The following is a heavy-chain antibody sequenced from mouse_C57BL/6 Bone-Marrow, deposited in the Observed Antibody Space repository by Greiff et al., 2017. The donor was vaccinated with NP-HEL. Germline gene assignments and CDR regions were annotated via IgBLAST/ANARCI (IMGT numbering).Heavy chain of an antibody. J-gene: IGHJ2*01. CDR3: ARGGLDY. CDR1: GYSFTGYY. CDR2: INPSTGGT. Sequence: EVQLQQSGPELVKPGASVKLSCTASGYSFTGYYMNWVQQSPEKSLEWIGEINPSTGGTTYNQTFKAKATVTVDKSSSTAYMQLKSLTSEDSAVYCCARGGLDYWGQGTTLTVSS. V-gene: IGHV1-42*01.